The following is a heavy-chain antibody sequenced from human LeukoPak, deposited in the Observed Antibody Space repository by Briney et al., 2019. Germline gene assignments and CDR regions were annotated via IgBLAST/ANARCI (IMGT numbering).Heavy chain of an antibody. CDR2: INYSGST. CDR1: GGSIRNDY. D-gene: IGHD3-16*01. Sequence: SETLSLTCAVSGGSIRNDYWSWIRQPPGKGLEWIAYINYSGSTNYNPSLESRVTTSVDTSKNLFSLEFTSVTAADTAVYYCARHRPGERRFDPWGQGTLVTVSS. J-gene: IGHJ5*02. CDR3: ARHRPGERRFDP. V-gene: IGHV4-59*08.